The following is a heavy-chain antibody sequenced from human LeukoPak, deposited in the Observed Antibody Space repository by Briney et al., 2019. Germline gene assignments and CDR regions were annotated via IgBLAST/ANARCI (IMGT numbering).Heavy chain of an antibody. V-gene: IGHV4-38-2*02. CDR2: ISHSGTT. CDR1: GYSITSGYY. D-gene: IGHD4-17*01. Sequence: PSETLSLTCTVSGYSITSGYYWGWFRQPPGKGLEWLASISHSGTTYYNPSLKSRLTISVDTSRNQFSLKLSSVTAADTAVYYCARSMTTVYYYYMDVWGKGTTVTVSS. J-gene: IGHJ6*03. CDR3: ARSMTTVYYYYMDV.